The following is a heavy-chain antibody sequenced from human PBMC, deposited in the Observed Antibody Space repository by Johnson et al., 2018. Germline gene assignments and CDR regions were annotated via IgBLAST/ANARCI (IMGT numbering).Heavy chain of an antibody. D-gene: IGHD1-26*01. CDR1: GFTFSSYG. J-gene: IGHJ6*02. V-gene: IGHV3-30*03. Sequence: QVQLVESGGGVVQPGRSLRLSCAASGFTFSSYGMHWVRQAPGKGLEWVAFISYDGSNKYYADSVKGRFTISRDNSKNTLYLQMNSLRAEETAVYYCARGIYSGSYYLTYYYYGMDVWGQGTTVTVSS. CDR3: ARGIYSGSYYLTYYYYGMDV. CDR2: ISYDGSNK.